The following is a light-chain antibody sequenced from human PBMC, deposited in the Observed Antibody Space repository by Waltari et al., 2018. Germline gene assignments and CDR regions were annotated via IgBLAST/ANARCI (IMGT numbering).Light chain of an antibody. CDR1: SSDVGGYTY. Sequence: QSALTQPASVSGSPGQSITISCTGTSSDVGGYTYVSWYQQHPGKAPKLMIYDVSKRPSGVSNRFSGSKSGNTASLTISGLQAEDEADYYCCSYAGSSTFVLGTGTKVTVL. V-gene: IGLV2-23*02. CDR2: DVS. CDR3: CSYAGSSTFV. J-gene: IGLJ1*01.